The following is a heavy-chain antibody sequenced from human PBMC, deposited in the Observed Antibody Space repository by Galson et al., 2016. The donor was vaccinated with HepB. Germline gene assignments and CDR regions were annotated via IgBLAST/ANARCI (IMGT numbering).Heavy chain of an antibody. V-gene: IGHV3-23*01. Sequence: SLRLSCAASGFTFHSFAMSWVRQAPGEGLEWVSAISGSGVDTYYADSVKGRFTISRDRSQNTLYLQMNSLRGEDTALYYCAKAMGSFKRFYLDSWGQGTLVTVSS. D-gene: IGHD6-13*01. CDR1: GFTFHSFA. J-gene: IGHJ4*02. CDR2: ISGSGVDT. CDR3: AKAMGSFKRFYLDS.